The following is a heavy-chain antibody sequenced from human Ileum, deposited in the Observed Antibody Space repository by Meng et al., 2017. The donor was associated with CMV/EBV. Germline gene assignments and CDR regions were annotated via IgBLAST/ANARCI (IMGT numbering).Heavy chain of an antibody. CDR1: GGHFSGYY. CDR2: IDHSGST. J-gene: IGHJ5*02. Sequence: QELVQQWGAGCLKPAETLSPTCAVYGGHFSGYYWTWNRQSPGRGLEWIGEIDHSGSTNCIPSLKSRVTMSVDTPNNQFSLKLSSVTAADTAVYYCARGRWRGYISGYMYNWFDPWGQGTLVTVSS. V-gene: IGHV4-34*01. CDR3: ARGRWRGYISGYMYNWFDP. D-gene: IGHD5-18*01.